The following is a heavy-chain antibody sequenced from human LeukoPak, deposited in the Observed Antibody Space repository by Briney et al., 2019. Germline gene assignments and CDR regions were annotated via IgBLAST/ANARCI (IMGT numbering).Heavy chain of an antibody. CDR1: GGSFSGYY. Sequence: SETLSLTCAVYGGSFSGYYWSWIRQPPGKGLEWIGEINHSGSTNYNPSLKSRVTISVDTSKNQFSLKLSSVTAADTAVYYRARGVFRAYDSSGYPLNWFDPWGQGTLVTVSS. J-gene: IGHJ5*02. D-gene: IGHD3-22*01. V-gene: IGHV4-34*01. CDR2: INHSGST. CDR3: ARGVFRAYDSSGYPLNWFDP.